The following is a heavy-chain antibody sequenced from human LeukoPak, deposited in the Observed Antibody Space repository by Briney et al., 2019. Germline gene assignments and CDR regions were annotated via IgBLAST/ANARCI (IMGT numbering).Heavy chain of an antibody. J-gene: IGHJ3*02. V-gene: IGHV3-11*01. CDR2: TSSGGSIK. D-gene: IGHD4-23*01. Sequence: GGSLRLSCAVSGFTVSSNYMSWVRQAPGKGLEWVTYTSSGGSIKSYADSVKGRFSISRDSAKNSLYLEMNSLRAEDTAVYYCARVVRGGNSGYAFDIWGQGTMVTVSS. CDR1: GFTVSSNY. CDR3: ARVVRGGNSGYAFDI.